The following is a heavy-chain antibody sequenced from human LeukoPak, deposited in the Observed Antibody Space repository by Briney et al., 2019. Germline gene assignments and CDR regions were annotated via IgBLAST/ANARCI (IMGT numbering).Heavy chain of an antibody. V-gene: IGHV3-7*04. CDR1: GFTFENYW. D-gene: IGHD1-26*01. J-gene: IGHJ4*02. CDR3: ARGGSRGSLDN. Sequence: GGSLRLSCAASGFTFENYWMIWVRQAPGKALEWVAHIKEGGSEKYYADSVEGRFTISRDNAKNSLYLEMNGLRVEDTAVYYCARGGSRGSLDNWGQGALVTVSS. CDR2: IKEGGSEK.